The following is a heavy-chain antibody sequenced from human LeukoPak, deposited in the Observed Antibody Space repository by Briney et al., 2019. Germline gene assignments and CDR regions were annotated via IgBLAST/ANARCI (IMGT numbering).Heavy chain of an antibody. CDR1: GYTFSSYY. V-gene: IGHV1-46*01. CDR2: INPSGGRT. J-gene: IGHJ3*02. CDR3: ARERERLVGAKDAFDI. Sequence: GASVKVSCKASGYTFSSYYLHWVRQAPGQGLEWMGIINPSGGRTSYAQNFQGRVTMTRDMSTSTVYMELTSLRSEDTAVYYCARERERLVGAKDAFDIWGQGTMVTVSS. D-gene: IGHD1-26*01.